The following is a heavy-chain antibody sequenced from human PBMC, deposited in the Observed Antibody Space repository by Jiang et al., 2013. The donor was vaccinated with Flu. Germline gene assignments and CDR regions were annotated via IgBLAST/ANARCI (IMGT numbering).Heavy chain of an antibody. J-gene: IGHJ6*02. Sequence: QLVESGGGVVQPGRSLRLSCAASGVTFSNYGMHWVRLAPGKGLEWVAVISDDGSNKYYADSVKGRFTISRDNSKNTLYLQMNSLRAEDTVIYYCAKDQNWGSFHYYYGMDVWGQGTTVTVSS. CDR3: AKDQNWGSFHYYYGMDV. CDR1: GVTFSNYG. CDR2: ISDDGSNK. V-gene: IGHV3-30*18. D-gene: IGHD7-27*01.